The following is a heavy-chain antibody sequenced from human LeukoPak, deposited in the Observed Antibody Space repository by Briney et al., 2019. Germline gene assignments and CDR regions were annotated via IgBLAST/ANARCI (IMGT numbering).Heavy chain of an antibody. D-gene: IGHD1-26*01. CDR3: ARGSGSYYYFDY. CDR1: GGSISSYY. J-gene: IGHJ4*02. CDR2: IYYSGST. V-gene: IGHV4-59*08. Sequence: SETLSLTCTVSGGSISSYYWSWIRQPPGEGLEWIGYIYYSGSTNYNPSLKSRVTISVDTSKNQFSLKPNSVTAADTAVYYCARGSGSYYYFDYWGQGTLVTVSS.